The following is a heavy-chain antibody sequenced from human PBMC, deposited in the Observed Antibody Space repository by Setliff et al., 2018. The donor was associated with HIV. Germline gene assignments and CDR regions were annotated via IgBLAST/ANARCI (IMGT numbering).Heavy chain of an antibody. CDR1: GGTFSNYA. CDR2: IIPIFGAE. CDR3: ARETEVKGYYDSSGSWGLGY. Sequence: EASVKVSCKASGGTFSNYAISWVRQAPGQGLEWMGGIIPIFGAEKYAQKFQGRVTITADESTSIAYMELSSLRSEDTAVYYCARETEVKGYYDSSGSWGLGYWGQGTLVTVSS. D-gene: IGHD3-22*01. J-gene: IGHJ4*02. V-gene: IGHV1-69*13.